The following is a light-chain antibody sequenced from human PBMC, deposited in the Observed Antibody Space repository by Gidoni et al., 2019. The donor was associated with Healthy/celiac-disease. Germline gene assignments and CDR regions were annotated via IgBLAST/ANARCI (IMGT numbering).Light chain of an antibody. Sequence: DIVMTQSPYSLAVSLGEAATINCTSSRSVLYSSNNKNYLAWYQQKPGQPPKLLISWASTRESGVPDRFSGSGSGTDFPLTISSLQAEDVAVYYWQQYYSTPPTFGQGTKLEIK. J-gene: IGKJ2*01. CDR1: RSVLYSSNNKNY. CDR2: WAS. CDR3: QQYYSTPPT. V-gene: IGKV4-1*01.